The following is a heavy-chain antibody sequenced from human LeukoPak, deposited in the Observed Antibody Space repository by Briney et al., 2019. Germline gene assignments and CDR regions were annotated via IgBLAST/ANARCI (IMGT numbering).Heavy chain of an antibody. Sequence: SSETLSLTCTVSGDSISSYNHYWGWIRQPPVKGLEWLGSICYGGSTHDNPSLKSRVTISVDTSKNQFSLRVTSATAADTAVYYCARMMYGNGWNRYYFDYWGQGTLVTVSS. D-gene: IGHD6-19*01. CDR3: ARMMYGNGWNRYYFDY. CDR1: GDSISSYNHY. V-gene: IGHV4-39*01. CDR2: ICYGGST. J-gene: IGHJ4*02.